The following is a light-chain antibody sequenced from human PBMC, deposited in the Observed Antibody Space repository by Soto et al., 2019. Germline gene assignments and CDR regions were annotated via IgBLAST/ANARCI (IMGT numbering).Light chain of an antibody. CDR1: QSVSSIY. Sequence: EIVLTQSPGTLSLSPGERATLSCRASQSVSSIYLAWYQQKPGQAPRLLIYGASSRAPGIPDRFSGSGSGTEFTLTISRLESEDFAVYYCQQFGTSPFTFGQGTKLEIK. CDR2: GAS. CDR3: QQFGTSPFT. J-gene: IGKJ2*01. V-gene: IGKV3-20*01.